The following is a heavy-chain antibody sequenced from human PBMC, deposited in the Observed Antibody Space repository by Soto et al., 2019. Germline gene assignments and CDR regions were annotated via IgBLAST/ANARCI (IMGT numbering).Heavy chain of an antibody. V-gene: IGHV3-33*01. CDR3: AREGYDSSGS. CDR1: GFTFSSYG. CDR2: IWYDGSNK. J-gene: IGHJ5*02. D-gene: IGHD3-22*01. Sequence: GGSLRLSCAASGFTFSSYGMHWVRQAPCKGLEWVAVIWYDGSNKYYADSVKGRFTISRDNSKNTLYLQMNSLRAEDTAVYYCAREGYDSSGSWGQGTLVTVSS.